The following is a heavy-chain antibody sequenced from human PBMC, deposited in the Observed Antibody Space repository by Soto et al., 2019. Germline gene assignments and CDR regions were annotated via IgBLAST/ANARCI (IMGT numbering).Heavy chain of an antibody. Sequence: LLVESGGGFVQPGGSLRLSCVASGFTFSHAWMDWVRQAPGKGLEWVGRIKSISDGETTNYAASVAGRFTISRDDSKNTLFLHVNSLKTEDTGVYYCTRRIAVAGTYYFDYWGQGTLVTVS. D-gene: IGHD6-19*01. CDR1: GFTFSHAW. CDR3: TRRIAVAGTYYFDY. V-gene: IGHV3-15*07. J-gene: IGHJ4*02. CDR2: IKSISDGETT.